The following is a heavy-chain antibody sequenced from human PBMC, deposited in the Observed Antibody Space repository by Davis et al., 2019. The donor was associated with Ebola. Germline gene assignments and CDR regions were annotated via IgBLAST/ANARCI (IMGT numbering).Heavy chain of an antibody. J-gene: IGHJ4*02. CDR1: GDSVSRGSGG. Sequence: HSQTLSLTCAISGDSVSRGSGGWNWISQSPSRGLEWLGRTYFNSKWYNDYAVSVKTRITINPDTSKNQFSLQLNSVTPEDTAVYYCARGWLKGYLDYWGQGTLVTVSS. CDR3: ARGWLKGYLDY. CDR2: TYFNSKWYN. D-gene: IGHD3-22*01. V-gene: IGHV6-1*01.